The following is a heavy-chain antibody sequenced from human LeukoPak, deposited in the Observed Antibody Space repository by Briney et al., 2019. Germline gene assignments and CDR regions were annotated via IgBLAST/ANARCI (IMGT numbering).Heavy chain of an antibody. CDR2: IKSKTGGGTT. CDR1: GFTFSNAW. J-gene: IGHJ4*02. D-gene: IGHD2-8*01. Sequence: PGGSLRLSCAASGFTFSNAWMSWVRQAPWKGLEWVGRIKSKTGGGTTDYAAPVKGRFTISRDDSKNTLYLQMNSLKTEDTAVYYCTTYPMVYAMNYWGQGTLVTVSS. V-gene: IGHV3-15*01. CDR3: TTYPMVYAMNY.